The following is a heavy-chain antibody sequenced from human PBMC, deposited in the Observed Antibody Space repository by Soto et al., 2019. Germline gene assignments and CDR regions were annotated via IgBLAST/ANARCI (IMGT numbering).Heavy chain of an antibody. Sequence: SETLSLTCAVSGDSFSSSEWWSWVRQSPGKGLEWIGEIYYSGTTNYNPSLESQVTISIDKSKNHFSLRLTSVTAAATAVYYWGGLMLAPTFSWFDPWGQGTLVTVCS. CDR2: IYYSGTT. D-gene: IGHD3-16*01. J-gene: IGHJ5*02. CDR1: GDSFSSSEW. CDR3: GGLMLAPTFSWFDP. V-gene: IGHV4-4*02.